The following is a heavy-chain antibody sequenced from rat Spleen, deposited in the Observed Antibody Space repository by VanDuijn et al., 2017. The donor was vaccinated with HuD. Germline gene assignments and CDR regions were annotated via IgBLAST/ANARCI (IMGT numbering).Heavy chain of an antibody. CDR2: ISIGGSST. CDR1: GFIFSKFY. D-gene: IGHD4-4*01. Sequence: EVQLVGSGGGSVQPGRSMKLSCAASGFIFSKFYMAWVRQAPTKGLEWVASISIGGSSTYYRDSVKGRCSISRDDAKSTLYLQMDSLRSEDTATYYCARRGNSVYWNFDFWGPGTMVTVSS. J-gene: IGHJ1*01. V-gene: IGHV5-25*01. CDR3: ARRGNSVYWNFDF.